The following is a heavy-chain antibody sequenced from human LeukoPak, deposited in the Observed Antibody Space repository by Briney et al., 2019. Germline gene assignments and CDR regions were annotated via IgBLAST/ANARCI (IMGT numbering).Heavy chain of an antibody. J-gene: IGHJ6*03. CDR3: ARSRYSYAYRGGYSYYYNMDV. CDR1: GFTFDDHG. Sequence: GGSLRLSCAASGFTFDDHGMSWVRQAPGKGLEWVSGINWNGGSTGYADSAKGRFTISRDNAENSLSLQMNSLRAEDTAVYYCARSRYSYAYRGGYSYYYNMDVWGKGTTVTVSS. V-gene: IGHV3-20*04. CDR2: INWNGGST. D-gene: IGHD5-18*01.